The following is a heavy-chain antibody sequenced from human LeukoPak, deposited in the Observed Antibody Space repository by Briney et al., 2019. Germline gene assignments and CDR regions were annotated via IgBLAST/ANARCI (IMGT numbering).Heavy chain of an antibody. J-gene: IGHJ4*02. V-gene: IGHV3-43*01. D-gene: IGHD6-19*01. CDR1: GFTFDDYT. CDR3: AKVQVPYSSGEEFDY. CDR2: ISWDGGST. Sequence: GGSLRLSCAASGFTFDDYTMHWVRQAPGKGLEWVSLISWDGGSTYYADSVKGRFTISRGNSKNTLYLQMNSLRAEDTAVYYCAKVQVPYSSGEEFDYWGQGTLVTVSS.